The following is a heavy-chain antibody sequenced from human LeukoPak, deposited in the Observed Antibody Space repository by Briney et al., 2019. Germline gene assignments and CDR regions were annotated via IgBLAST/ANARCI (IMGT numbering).Heavy chain of an antibody. CDR2: IKQDGSQK. V-gene: IGHV3-7*01. D-gene: IGHD7-27*01. Sequence: GGSLRLSCAASGFTFITYWMTWVRQAPGKGLEWVANIKQDGSQKYYVDSVKGRFTISRDNAKNSLYLQMNSLKAEDTAVYYCARENWANDYWGQGTLVTVSS. CDR1: GFTFITYW. J-gene: IGHJ4*02. CDR3: ARENWANDY.